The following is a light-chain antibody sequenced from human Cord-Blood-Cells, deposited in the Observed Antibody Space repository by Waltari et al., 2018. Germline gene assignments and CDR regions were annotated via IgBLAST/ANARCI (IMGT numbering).Light chain of an antibody. CDR3: QVWDSSSDHVV. CDR1: NIGSKS. CDR2: DDS. V-gene: IGLV3-21*03. J-gene: IGLJ2*01. Sequence: SYVLTQPPSASVAPGKTARITCGGNNIGSKSVHWYQQKPGQAPVLGVYDDSERPSGIPERFSGSNSGNTATLTISRVEAGGEADYYCQVWDSSSDHVVFGGGTKLTVL.